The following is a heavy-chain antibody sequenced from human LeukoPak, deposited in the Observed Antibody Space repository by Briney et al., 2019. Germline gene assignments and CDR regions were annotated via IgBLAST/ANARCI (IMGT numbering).Heavy chain of an antibody. CDR1: GGSISSGSYY. CDR2: IYTSGST. D-gene: IGHD5-18*01. V-gene: IGHV4-61*02. CDR3: ARDVGYSYGYNWFDP. J-gene: IGHJ5*02. Sequence: SETLSLTSTVSGGSISSGSYYWSWIRQPAGKGLEWIGRIYTSGSTNYNPSLKSRVTISVDTSKNQFSLKLSSVTAADTAVYYCARDVGYSYGYNWFDPWGQGTLVTVSS.